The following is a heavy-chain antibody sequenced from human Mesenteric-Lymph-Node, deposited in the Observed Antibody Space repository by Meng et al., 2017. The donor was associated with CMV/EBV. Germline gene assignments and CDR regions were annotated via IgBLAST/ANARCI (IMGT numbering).Heavy chain of an antibody. CDR3: ARDQYSSSWPALDI. Sequence: GESLKISCTASGFTFGDYAMSWVRQAPGKGLEWVSGIYSSGSTYYADSVEGRFTISRDNAKNSLYLQMNSLRAEDTAVYYCARDQYSSSWPALDIWGQGTMVTVSS. J-gene: IGHJ3*02. CDR1: GFTFGDYA. D-gene: IGHD6-13*01. V-gene: IGHV3-69-1*01. CDR2: IYSSGST.